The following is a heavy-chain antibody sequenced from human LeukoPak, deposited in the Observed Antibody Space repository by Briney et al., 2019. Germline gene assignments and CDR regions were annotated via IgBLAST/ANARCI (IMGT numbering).Heavy chain of an antibody. D-gene: IGHD7-27*01. Sequence: PSETLSLTCTVSGGSINKYYWSWIRQSPGKGLEWLGYVHDSAGTIYNPSLKSRVTISVGTSKTQFSLKLSSVTAADTAVYYCARVSIELGMTRWFDPWGQGTLVTVSS. CDR2: VHDSAGT. CDR1: GGSINKYY. J-gene: IGHJ5*02. V-gene: IGHV4-59*01. CDR3: ARVSIELGMTRWFDP.